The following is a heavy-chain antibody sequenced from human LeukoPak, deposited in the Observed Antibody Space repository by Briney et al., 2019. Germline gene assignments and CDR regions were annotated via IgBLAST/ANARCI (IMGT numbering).Heavy chain of an antibody. CDR3: ARGAMATTPFFDY. V-gene: IGHV4-59*01. CDR1: GGSISNYY. J-gene: IGHJ4*02. D-gene: IGHD5-24*01. CDR2: VYYTGST. Sequence: PSETLSLTCPVSGGSISNYYYWTWIRQPPGKGLEWIGYVYYTGSTNFNPSLKSRVTVSLDTSRNQFSLKLTSLTAADTAVYYCARGAMATTPFFDYWGQGTLVTVSS.